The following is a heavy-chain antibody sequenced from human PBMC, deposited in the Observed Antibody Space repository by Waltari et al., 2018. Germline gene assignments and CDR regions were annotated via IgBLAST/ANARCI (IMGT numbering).Heavy chain of an antibody. V-gene: IGHV4-59*01. CDR3: ARGGYSSPGYFDY. J-gene: IGHJ4*02. CDR2: IYYSGST. D-gene: IGHD5-18*01. Sequence: QVQLQESGPGLVKPSETLSLTCTVSRRSISSYFWSWIRQPPGKGLEWIGYIYYSGSTNYNPSLKSRVTISVDTSKNQFSLKLSSVTAAGTAVYYCARGGYSSPGYFDYWGQGTLVTVSS. CDR1: RRSISSYF.